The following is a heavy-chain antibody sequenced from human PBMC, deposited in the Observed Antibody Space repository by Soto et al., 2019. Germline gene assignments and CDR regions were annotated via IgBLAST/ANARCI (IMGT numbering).Heavy chain of an antibody. Sequence: ASVKVSCKASGYTFTRYGISWVRQAPGQGLEWMGWISAYNGNTNYAQKLQGRVTMTTDTSTSTAYMELRSLRSDDTAVYYCARDPRGVTMVRGEPSWYYYGMDVWGQGTTVTVSS. CDR3: ARDPRGVTMVRGEPSWYYYGMDV. D-gene: IGHD3-10*01. V-gene: IGHV1-18*01. CDR2: ISAYNGNT. CDR1: GYTFTRYG. J-gene: IGHJ6*02.